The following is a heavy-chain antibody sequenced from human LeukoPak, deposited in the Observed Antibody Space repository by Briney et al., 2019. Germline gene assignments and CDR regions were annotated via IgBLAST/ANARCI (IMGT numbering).Heavy chain of an antibody. Sequence: SETLSLTCTVSGGSISSYYWSWIRQPPGKGLEWIGYIYYSGSINYNPSLKSRVTISVDTSKNQFSLKLSSVTAADTAVYYCARRGDGMVRGVISYFDYWGQGTPVTVSS. D-gene: IGHD3-10*01. CDR1: GGSISSYY. V-gene: IGHV4-59*01. CDR3: ARRGDGMVRGVISYFDY. CDR2: IYYSGSI. J-gene: IGHJ4*02.